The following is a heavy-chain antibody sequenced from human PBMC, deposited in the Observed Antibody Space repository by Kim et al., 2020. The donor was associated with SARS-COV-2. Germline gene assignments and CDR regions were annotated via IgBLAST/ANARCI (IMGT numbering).Heavy chain of an antibody. Sequence: GGSLRLSCAASGFTFSNYAMYWVRQAPGKGLEWMAVISSDGNTKYYVDSVEGRFTISRDNSRNTLYLQMNSLRADDTAVYYCARRARPTSLLKDNWLDPWGQGTLVTVSS. CDR3: ARRARPTSLLKDNWLDP. D-gene: IGHD1-1*01. CDR2: ISSDGNTK. CDR1: GFTFSNYA. J-gene: IGHJ5*02. V-gene: IGHV3-30-3*01.